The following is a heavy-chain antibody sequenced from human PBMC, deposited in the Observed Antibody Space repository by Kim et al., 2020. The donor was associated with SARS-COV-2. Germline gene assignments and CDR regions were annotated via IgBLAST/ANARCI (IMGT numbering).Heavy chain of an antibody. CDR1: GDSFSSSSAA. D-gene: IGHD1-20*01. Sequence: SQTLSLTCAISGDSFSSSSAAWNWIRQSPSRGLEWLGRTYYRSKWYNDYAVSVKSRITINPDTSKNQFSLQLNSVTPEDTAMYYCASLTGTQGYGMDVWGQGTTVTVSS. CDR3: ASLTGTQGYGMDV. CDR2: TYYRSKWYN. J-gene: IGHJ6*02. V-gene: IGHV6-1*01.